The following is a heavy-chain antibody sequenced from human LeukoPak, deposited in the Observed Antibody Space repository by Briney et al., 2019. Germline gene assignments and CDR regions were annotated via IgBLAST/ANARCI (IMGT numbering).Heavy chain of an antibody. Sequence: GGSLRLSCAASGFTFSDYYMTWIRQAPGKGLQWVSYISSSGSTISYADSVKGRFTISRDNAKNSLYLQMNSLRAEDTAVYYCARDLGNWAFDYWGQGTLVTVSS. V-gene: IGHV3-11*01. CDR1: GFTFSDYY. D-gene: IGHD1-1*01. CDR3: ARDLGNWAFDY. CDR2: ISSSGSTI. J-gene: IGHJ4*02.